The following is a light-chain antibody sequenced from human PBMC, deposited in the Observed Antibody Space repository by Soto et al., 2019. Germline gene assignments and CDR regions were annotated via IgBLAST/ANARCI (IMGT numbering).Light chain of an antibody. CDR3: QQYDSSPRT. Sequence: EFVLTQSPGTLSLSPGERTTLSCRASQTVRNNYLAWYQQKPGQAPTLLIYDASNRATGIPDRFSGGGSGTDFTLTISRLEPEDFAVYYCQQYDSSPRTFGQGTKVEIK. J-gene: IGKJ1*01. CDR1: QTVRNNY. V-gene: IGKV3-20*01. CDR2: DAS.